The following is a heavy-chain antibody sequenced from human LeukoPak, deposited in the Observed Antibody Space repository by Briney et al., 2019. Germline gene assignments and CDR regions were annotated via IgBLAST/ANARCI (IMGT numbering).Heavy chain of an antibody. Sequence: PSETLSLTCTVSGGSISSSSYYWGWIRQPPGKGLEWIGSIYYSGSTYYNPSLKSRVTISVDTSKNQFSLKLSSVTAADTAVYYCARRSTVVTYKNWGQGTLVTVSS. V-gene: IGHV4-39*07. CDR2: IYYSGST. J-gene: IGHJ4*02. CDR3: ARRSTVVTYKN. CDR1: GGSISSSSYY. D-gene: IGHD4-23*01.